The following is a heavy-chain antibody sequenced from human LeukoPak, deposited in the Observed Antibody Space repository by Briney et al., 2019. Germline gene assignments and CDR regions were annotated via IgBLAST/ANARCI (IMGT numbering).Heavy chain of an antibody. CDR1: GGSISSYY. CDR3: ATLKDYDSSGYYVY. J-gene: IGHJ4*02. Sequence: SETLSLTCTVSGGSISSYYWSWIRQPPGKGLEWIGYIYYSGSTNYNPSLKSRVTISVDTSKNQFSLKLSSVTAADTAVYYCATLKDYDSSGYYVYWGQGTLVTVSS. V-gene: IGHV4-59*01. CDR2: IYYSGST. D-gene: IGHD3-22*01.